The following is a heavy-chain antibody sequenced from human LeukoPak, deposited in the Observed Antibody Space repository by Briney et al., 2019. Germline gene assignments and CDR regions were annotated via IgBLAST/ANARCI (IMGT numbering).Heavy chain of an antibody. CDR2: ISYDGSNK. CDR1: GFTFSNYG. Sequence: GRSLRLSCAASGFTFSNYGMHWVRQAPAKGLEWVAGISYDGSNKYYADFVKGRITISRDNSKNTLYLQMNSLRDEATSVYYCAKDLRTTAPPYYCYGMDVWGQGTTVTVSS. V-gene: IGHV3-30*18. D-gene: IGHD1-14*01. J-gene: IGHJ6*02. CDR3: AKDLRTTAPPYYCYGMDV.